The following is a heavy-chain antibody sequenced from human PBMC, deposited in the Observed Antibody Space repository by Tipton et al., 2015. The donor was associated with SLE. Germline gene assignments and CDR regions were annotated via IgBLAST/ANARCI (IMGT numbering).Heavy chain of an antibody. V-gene: IGHV3-9*01. J-gene: IGHJ4*02. D-gene: IGHD3-22*01. CDR2: ISWNSGSI. CDR1: GFTFDDYA. Sequence: SLRLSCAASGFTFDDYALHWVRQAPGKGLEWVSGISWNSGSIGYADTVKGRVTISRDNAKNSLYLQMNSLRAEDTALYYCAKDMYSSGTYLDYWGQGSRVAVSS. CDR3: AKDMYSSGTYLDY.